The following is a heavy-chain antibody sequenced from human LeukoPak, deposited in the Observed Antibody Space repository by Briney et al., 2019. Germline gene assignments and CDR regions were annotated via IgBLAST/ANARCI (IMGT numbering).Heavy chain of an antibody. Sequence: SETLSLTCAVYGGSFSGYYWSWIRQPPGKGLEWIGEINHSGSTNYNPSLKSRVTISVDTSKNQFSLKLSSVTAADTAVYYCARWRLVYYGSGSYSACGMDVWGKGTTVTVSS. CDR3: ARWRLVYYGSGSYSACGMDV. D-gene: IGHD3-10*01. CDR2: INHSGST. CDR1: GGSFSGYY. J-gene: IGHJ6*04. V-gene: IGHV4-34*01.